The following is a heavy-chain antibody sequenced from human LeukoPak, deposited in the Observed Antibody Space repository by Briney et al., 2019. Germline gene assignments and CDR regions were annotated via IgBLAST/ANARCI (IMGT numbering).Heavy chain of an antibody. CDR1: GFTFSNYE. CDR3: ASRALIEAGKGYYFGY. CDR2: ISSTATII. V-gene: IGHV3-48*03. D-gene: IGHD6-13*01. Sequence: GGSLRLSCAASGFTFSNYEMSWVRQAPGKGLEWLSYISSTATIIYYADSVKGRFTISRDNAKNSLYLQMNSLSAEDTAVYYCASRALIEAGKGYYFGYWGQGTLVTVSS. J-gene: IGHJ4*02.